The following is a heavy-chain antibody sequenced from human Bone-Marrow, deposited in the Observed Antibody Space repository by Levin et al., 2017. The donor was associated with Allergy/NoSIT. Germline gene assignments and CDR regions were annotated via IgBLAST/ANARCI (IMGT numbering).Heavy chain of an antibody. Sequence: QSGGSLRLSCAASAFTFGDFAMHWVRQAPGKGLEWVSGITWNSAKVGYAESVKGRFTISRDNAKNSLYLQMNSLRVEDTALYYCAKGRLRRCTGCYTGGMDAWGQGTTVTVSS. CDR1: AFTFGDFA. D-gene: IGHD2-2*02. CDR3: AKGRLRRCTGCYTGGMDA. J-gene: IGHJ6*02. CDR2: ITWNSAKV. V-gene: IGHV3-9*01.